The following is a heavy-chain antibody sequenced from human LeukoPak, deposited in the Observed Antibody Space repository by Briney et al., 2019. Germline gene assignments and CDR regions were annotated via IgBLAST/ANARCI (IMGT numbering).Heavy chain of an antibody. CDR1: GFTFSSYA. CDR2: ISYDGSNK. J-gene: IGHJ3*02. D-gene: IGHD4-17*01. Sequence: GGSLRLSCAASGFTFSSYAMHWVRQAPGKGLEWVAVISYDGSNKYYADSVKGRFTISRDNSKNTLYLQMNSLRAEDTAVCYCARRLREHDAFDIWGQGTMVTVSS. CDR3: ARRLREHDAFDI. V-gene: IGHV3-30*04.